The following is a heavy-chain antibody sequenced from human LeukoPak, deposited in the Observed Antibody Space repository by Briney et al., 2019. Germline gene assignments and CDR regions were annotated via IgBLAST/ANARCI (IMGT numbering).Heavy chain of an antibody. V-gene: IGHV3-49*04. D-gene: IGHD3-9*01. CDR1: GFSFSDYS. Sequence: GGSLRLSCAASGFSFSDYSMHWVRQAPGKGLEWVGFIRSKAYGGTAEYAASVKGRFTISRDDSKSVAYLQMDSLKTEDTAVYYCTREIRYFDWFQADYWGQGTLVTVSS. J-gene: IGHJ4*02. CDR3: TREIRYFDWFQADY. CDR2: IRSKAYGGTA.